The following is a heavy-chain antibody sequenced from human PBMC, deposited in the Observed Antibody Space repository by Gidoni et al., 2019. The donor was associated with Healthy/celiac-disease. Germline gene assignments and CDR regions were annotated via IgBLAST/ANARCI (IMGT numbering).Heavy chain of an antibody. D-gene: IGHD4-17*01. Sequence: QVQLQQWGAGLLKPSETLSLTCAVYGGSFSGYYWSWIRQPPGKGLEWIGEINHSGSTNYNPSLKSRVTISVDTSKNQFSLKLSSVTAADTAVYYCARGRKVTTPPRAFDIWGQGTMVTVSS. J-gene: IGHJ3*02. CDR3: ARGRKVTTPPRAFDI. V-gene: IGHV4-34*01. CDR1: GGSFSGYY. CDR2: INHSGST.